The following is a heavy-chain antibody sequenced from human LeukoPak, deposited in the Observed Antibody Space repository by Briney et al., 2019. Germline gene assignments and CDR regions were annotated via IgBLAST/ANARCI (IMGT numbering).Heavy chain of an antibody. CDR2: IYYSGST. J-gene: IGHJ4*02. D-gene: IGHD3-9*01. Sequence: GSLRLSCTTSGVTFGDYAMSWVRQAPGKGLEWIGYIYYSGSTNYNPSLKSRVTISVDTSKNQFSLKLSSVTAADTPVYYCARSKDILTGYCFDCWGQGTLVTVSS. CDR1: GVTFGDYA. CDR3: ARSKDILTGYCFDC. V-gene: IGHV4-59*01.